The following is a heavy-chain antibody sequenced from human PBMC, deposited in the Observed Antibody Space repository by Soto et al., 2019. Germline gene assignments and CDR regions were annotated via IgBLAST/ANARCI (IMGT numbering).Heavy chain of an antibody. D-gene: IGHD2-15*01. J-gene: IGHJ4*02. Sequence: QVQLQESGPGLVKPSQTQSLTCTVSGGSISSGVYYWSWIRQPPGKGLEWLGYIFDSGKTYYNPSLKTRLTISADTSKNQFSLKLSSVTAADTAVYYCAGGAGAYCSGGSCHFDYWGQGTLVTVSS. CDR3: AGGAGAYCSGGSCHFDY. V-gene: IGHV4-30-4*01. CDR2: IFDSGKT. CDR1: GGSISSGVYY.